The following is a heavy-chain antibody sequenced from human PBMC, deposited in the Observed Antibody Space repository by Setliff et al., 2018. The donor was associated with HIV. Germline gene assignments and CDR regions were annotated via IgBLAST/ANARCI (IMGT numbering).Heavy chain of an antibody. CDR2: IYASGRT. V-gene: IGHV4-4*07. D-gene: IGHD3-10*01. J-gene: IGHJ5*02. CDR1: GGSISSYY. Sequence: SETLSLTCTVSGGSISSYYWSWIRQPAGKGLEWIGRIYASGRTNYNPPLKSRVTLSVDTSKNQFSLRVTSVTAADTAVYYCARERSALLWKNWFDPWGQGTLVTVSS. CDR3: ARERSALLWKNWFDP.